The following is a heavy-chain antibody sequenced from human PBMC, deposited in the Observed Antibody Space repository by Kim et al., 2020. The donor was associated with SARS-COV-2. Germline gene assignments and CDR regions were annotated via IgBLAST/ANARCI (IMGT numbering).Heavy chain of an antibody. J-gene: IGHJ6*02. D-gene: IGHD4-17*01. V-gene: IGHV3-30*02. Sequence: GRFTISRDNSKNTLYLQMNSLRAEDTAVYYCAKVGATTVTTRYYYYGMDVWGQGTTVTVSS. CDR3: AKVGATTVTTRYYYYGMDV.